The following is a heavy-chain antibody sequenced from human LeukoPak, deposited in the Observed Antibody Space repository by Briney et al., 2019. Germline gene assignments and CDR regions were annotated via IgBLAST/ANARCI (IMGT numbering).Heavy chain of an antibody. CDR3: AREPTRGRAGDNSFDI. V-gene: IGHV1-8*02. J-gene: IGHJ3*02. Sequence: GASVKVSCKASGYTFTGYYMHWVRQAAGQGLEWMGWMNPNSGNTGYAQKFQGRITMTRDTSITTAYMELSGLMPEDTAVYYCAREPTRGRAGDNSFDIWGQGTMVTVSS. CDR2: MNPNSGNT. CDR1: GYTFTGYY. D-gene: IGHD7-27*01.